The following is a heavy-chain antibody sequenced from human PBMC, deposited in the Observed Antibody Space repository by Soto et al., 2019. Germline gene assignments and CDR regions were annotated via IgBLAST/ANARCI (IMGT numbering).Heavy chain of an antibody. D-gene: IGHD2-2*01. CDR3: ARVGYCSSTSCDYYYYNGMDV. V-gene: IGHV1-18*01. J-gene: IGHJ6*02. CDR1: GYTFTSYG. Sequence: SVKVSCKASGYTFTSYGISWVRQAPGQGLEWMGWISAYKGNTNYAQKFQGRVTMTTDTSTSTAYMELRSLRSDDTAVYYCARVGYCSSTSCDYYYYNGMDVWGQGTTVTVSS. CDR2: ISAYKGNT.